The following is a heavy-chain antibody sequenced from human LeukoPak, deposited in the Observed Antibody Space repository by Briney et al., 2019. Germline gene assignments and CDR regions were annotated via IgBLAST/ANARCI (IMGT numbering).Heavy chain of an antibody. V-gene: IGHV4-59*08. CDR2: IYYSGST. Sequence: SETLSLTCTVSGGSISSYAWSWIRQPPGKGLEWIGYIYYSGSTNYNPSLKSRVTISVDTSKNQFSLKLSSVTAADTAVYYCARVGAGFRVASFDYWGQGTLVTVSS. CDR1: GGSISSYA. J-gene: IGHJ4*02. CDR3: ARVGAGFRVASFDY. D-gene: IGHD5-12*01.